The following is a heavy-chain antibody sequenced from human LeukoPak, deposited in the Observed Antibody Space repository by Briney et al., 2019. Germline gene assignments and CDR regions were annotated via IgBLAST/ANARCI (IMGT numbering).Heavy chain of an antibody. CDR3: ARGPLVRLPSSFDP. Sequence: GASVKVSCKASGYTFTSYDINWVRQATGQGLEWMGWMNPNGGNTGSAQRFQGRITMARDTSISTAYMELSSLRFEDTAVYYCARGPLVRLPSSFDPWGQGTLVTVSS. D-gene: IGHD3-16*02. V-gene: IGHV1-8*01. J-gene: IGHJ5*02. CDR2: MNPNGGNT. CDR1: GYTFTSYD.